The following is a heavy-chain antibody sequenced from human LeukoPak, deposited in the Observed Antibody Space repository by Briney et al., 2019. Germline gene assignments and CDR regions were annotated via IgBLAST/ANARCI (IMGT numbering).Heavy chain of an antibody. CDR3: AREGAHSSSWGRDYYFDY. V-gene: IGHV3-30*03. CDR2: VSYDGSEN. Sequence: PGGSLRLSCGASGFTFSNYGMHWVRQAPGKGLDWVAVVSYDGSENHYANSVKGRFTISRDNSKNTVYLQMNSMRAEDTAVYYCAREGAHSSSWGRDYYFDYWGQGTLVTVSS. J-gene: IGHJ4*02. CDR1: GFTFSNYG. D-gene: IGHD6-13*01.